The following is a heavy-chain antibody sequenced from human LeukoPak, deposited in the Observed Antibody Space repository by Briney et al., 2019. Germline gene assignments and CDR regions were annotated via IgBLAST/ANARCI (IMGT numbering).Heavy chain of an antibody. CDR3: ARSQNTIFGVVINYYYYGMDV. D-gene: IGHD3-3*01. CDR2: ISAYNGNT. Sequence: ASVKVSCKASGYTFTSYGISWVRQAPGQGLEWMGWISAYNGNTNYAQKLQGRVTMTTDTSTSTAYMELRSLRSDDTAVYYCARSQNTIFGVVINYYYYGMDVWGQGTTVIVSS. CDR1: GYTFTSYG. J-gene: IGHJ6*02. V-gene: IGHV1-18*01.